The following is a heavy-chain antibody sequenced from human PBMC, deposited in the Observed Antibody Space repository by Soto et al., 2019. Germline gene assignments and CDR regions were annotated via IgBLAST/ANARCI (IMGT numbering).Heavy chain of an antibody. Sequence: SETLSLTCAVSGGSISSYYWSWIRQPPGKGLEWIGYIYNSGSTNYNPSLKSRVTISVDTPKNQFSLKLSSVTAADTAVYYCAYGDSRGPFDSWGQGTLVTVSS. V-gene: IGHV4-59*01. D-gene: IGHD4-17*01. J-gene: IGHJ4*02. CDR3: AYGDSRGPFDS. CDR1: GGSISSYY. CDR2: IYNSGST.